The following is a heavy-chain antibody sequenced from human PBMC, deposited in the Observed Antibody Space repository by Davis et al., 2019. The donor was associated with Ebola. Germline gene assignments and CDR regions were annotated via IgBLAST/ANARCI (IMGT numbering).Heavy chain of an antibody. Sequence: MPSETLSLTCTVSGGSISSYYWSWIRQPPGKGLEWIGYIYYSGSTNYNLSLKSRVTISVDTSKNQFSLKLSSVTAADTAVYYCARTWELPYYYYGMDVWGQGTTVTVSS. CDR2: IYYSGST. CDR1: GGSISSYY. J-gene: IGHJ6*02. CDR3: ARTWELPYYYYGMDV. V-gene: IGHV4-59*12. D-gene: IGHD1-26*01.